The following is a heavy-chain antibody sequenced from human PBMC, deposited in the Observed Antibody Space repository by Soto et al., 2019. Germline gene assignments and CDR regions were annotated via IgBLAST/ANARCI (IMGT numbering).Heavy chain of an antibody. J-gene: IGHJ6*02. V-gene: IGHV3-11*06. CDR2: ISSSSGST. CDR1: GFTLSDYY. D-gene: IGHD5-12*01. CDR3: ARDRGGYDRLYYYHGMDV. Sequence: PGGSLRLSCAASGFTLSDYYMSWIRQAPGKGLEYISYISSSSGSTNYADSVKGRFTISRDNAKNSLYLQMSSLRAEDTAVYYCARDRGGYDRLYYYHGMDVWGQGTTVTVSS.